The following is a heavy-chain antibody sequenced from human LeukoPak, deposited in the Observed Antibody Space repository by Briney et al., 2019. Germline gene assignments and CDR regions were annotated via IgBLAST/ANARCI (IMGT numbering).Heavy chain of an antibody. D-gene: IGHD3-10*01. CDR3: ARMVGLVSDY. J-gene: IGHJ4*02. CDR2: TFHRSKWYN. Sequence: SQTLSLTCAISGDSVSSNSAAWNWVRQSPSRGLEWLGRTFHRSKWYNDYAVFVKSRITINPDTSKNQFSLQLKSVTPEDTAVYYCARMVGLVSDYWGQGTLVTVSS. V-gene: IGHV6-1*01. CDR1: GDSVSSNSAA.